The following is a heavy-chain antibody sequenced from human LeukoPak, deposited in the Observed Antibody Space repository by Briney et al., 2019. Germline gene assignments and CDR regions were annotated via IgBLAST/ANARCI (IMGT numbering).Heavy chain of an antibody. V-gene: IGHV1-2*02. Sequence: ASVKVSCKASGYTFTVYYMHWVRQAPGQGLEWMGWINPNSGGTNYAQKFQGRVTMTRDTSISTAYMELSRLRSDDTAVYYCAREICSGGSCYRRFDPWGQGTLVTVSS. J-gene: IGHJ5*02. CDR3: AREICSGGSCYRRFDP. CDR2: INPNSGGT. CDR1: GYTFTVYY. D-gene: IGHD2-15*01.